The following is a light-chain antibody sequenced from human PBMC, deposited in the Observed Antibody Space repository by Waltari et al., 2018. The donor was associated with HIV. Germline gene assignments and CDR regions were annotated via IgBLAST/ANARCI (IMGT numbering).Light chain of an antibody. J-gene: IGLJ2*01. CDR3: AAWDDTLSGQGV. CDR1: TSNIGSNY. CDR2: RDN. V-gene: IGLV1-47*01. Sequence: QSVLTQPPSVSGTHGQRVTISCSGSTSNIGSNYVYWYQQLPETAPKLLIYRDNQRPSGVPDRFSGSKSGTSASLAINGLRSEDEADYYCAAWDDTLSGQGVFGGGTKLTVL.